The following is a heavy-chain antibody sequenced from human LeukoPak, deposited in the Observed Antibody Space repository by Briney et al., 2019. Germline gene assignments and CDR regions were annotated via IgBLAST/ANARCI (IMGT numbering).Heavy chain of an antibody. CDR2: ISGSGGST. J-gene: IGHJ4*02. CDR3: ATHYDILTGYYSPFEY. CDR1: GFTFSSYA. V-gene: IGHV3-23*01. Sequence: GGSLRLSCAASGFTFSSYAMSWVRQAPGKGLEWVSAISGSGGSTYYADSVKGRFTIPRDNSKNTLYLQMNSLRAEDTAVYYCATHYDILTGYYSPFEYWGQGTLVTVSS. D-gene: IGHD3-9*01.